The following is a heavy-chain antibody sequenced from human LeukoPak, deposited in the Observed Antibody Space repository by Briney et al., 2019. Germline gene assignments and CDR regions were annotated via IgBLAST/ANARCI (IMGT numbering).Heavy chain of an antibody. D-gene: IGHD1-26*01. CDR2: MNPNSGNT. J-gene: IGHJ3*02. CDR3: ARVKSGRYSKAAFDI. CDR1: GYTFTSYD. V-gene: IGHV1-8*03. Sequence: ASVKVSCKASGYTFTSYDINWVRQATGQGLEWMGWMNPNSGNTGYAQKFQGRVTITRNTSISTAHMELSSLRSEDTAVYYCARVKSGRYSKAAFDIWGQGTMVTVSS.